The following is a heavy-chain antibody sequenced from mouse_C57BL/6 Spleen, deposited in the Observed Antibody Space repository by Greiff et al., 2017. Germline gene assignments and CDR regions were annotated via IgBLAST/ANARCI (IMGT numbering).Heavy chain of an antibody. CDR1: GYTFTSYW. V-gene: IGHV1-64*01. J-gene: IGHJ3*01. CDR3: ARELITTVVATPFAY. CDR2: IHPNSGST. Sequence: QVQLQQPGAELVKPGASVKLSCKASGYTFTSYWMHWVKQRPGQGLEWIGMIHPNSGSTNYNEKFKSKATLTVDKSSSTAYMQLSSLTSEDSAVYYCARELITTVVATPFAYWGQGTLVTVSA. D-gene: IGHD1-1*01.